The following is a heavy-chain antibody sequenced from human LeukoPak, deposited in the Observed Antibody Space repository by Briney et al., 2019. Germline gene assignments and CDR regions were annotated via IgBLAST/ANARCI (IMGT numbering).Heavy chain of an antibody. Sequence: PSQTLSLTCTVSGGSISSGGYYWSWIRQPPGKGLEWIGSIYYSVSTYYNPSLKSRVTISVDTSKNQFSLKLSSVTAADTAVYYCASILADTAMIKFDYWGQGTLVTVSS. J-gene: IGHJ4*02. CDR2: IYYSVST. CDR1: GGSISSGGYY. CDR3: ASILADTAMIKFDY. V-gene: IGHV4-39*01. D-gene: IGHD5-18*01.